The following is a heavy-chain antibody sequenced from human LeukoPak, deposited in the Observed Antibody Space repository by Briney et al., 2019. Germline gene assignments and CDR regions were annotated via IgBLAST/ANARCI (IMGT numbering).Heavy chain of an antibody. CDR2: INHSGST. J-gene: IGHJ4*02. CDR3: ARDRRGAIWFGEFRPVWYFDY. Sequence: SETLSLTCTVSGGSISSSSYYWGWIRQPPGKGLEWIGEINHSGSTNYNPSLKSRVTISVDTSKNQFSLKLSSVTAADTAVYYCARDRRGAIWFGEFRPVWYFDYWGQGTLVTVSS. CDR1: GGSISSSSYY. V-gene: IGHV4-39*07. D-gene: IGHD3-10*01.